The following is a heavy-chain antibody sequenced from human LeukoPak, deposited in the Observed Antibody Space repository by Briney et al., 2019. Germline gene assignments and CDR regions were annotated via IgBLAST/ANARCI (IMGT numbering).Heavy chain of an antibody. CDR2: IIPILGIA. D-gene: IGHD6-13*01. Sequence: PGASVKVSCKASGGTFSSYAISWVRQAPGQGLEWMGRIIPILGIANYAQKFQGRVTITADKSTSTAYMELSSLRSEDTAGYYCASFTAAAGSDYWGQGTLVTVSS. V-gene: IGHV1-69*04. CDR3: ASFTAAAGSDY. J-gene: IGHJ4*02. CDR1: GGTFSSYA.